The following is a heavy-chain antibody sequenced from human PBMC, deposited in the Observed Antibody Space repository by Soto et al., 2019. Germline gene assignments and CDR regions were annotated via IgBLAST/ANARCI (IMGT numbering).Heavy chain of an antibody. D-gene: IGHD6-19*01. CDR1: GFTFSSYG. CDR2: IWYDASNK. CDR3: ARDCAGYSSGWYQRGGFDY. J-gene: IGHJ4*02. Sequence: QVQLVESGGGVVQPGRSLRLSCAASGFTFSSYGMHWVRQAPGKGLEGVAVIWYDASNKYYADSVKGRFTISRDNSKHTLDLKMNSLRAEDTAVYYCARDCAGYSSGWYQRGGFDYWGQGTLVTVSS. V-gene: IGHV3-33*01.